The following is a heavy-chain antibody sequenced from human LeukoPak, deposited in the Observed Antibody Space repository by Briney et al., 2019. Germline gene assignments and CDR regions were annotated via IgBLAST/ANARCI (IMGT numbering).Heavy chain of an antibody. V-gene: IGHV4-31*03. CDR3: ARERGSFGVVMKGAFDI. J-gene: IGHJ3*02. CDR2: IYYSGST. Sequence: SQTLSLTCTVSGGSISSGGYCWSWIRQHPGKGLEWIGYIYYSGSTYYNPSLKSRVTISVDTSKNQFSLKLSSVTAADTAVYYCARERGSFGVVMKGAFDIWGQGTMVTVSS. D-gene: IGHD3-3*02. CDR1: GGSISSGGYC.